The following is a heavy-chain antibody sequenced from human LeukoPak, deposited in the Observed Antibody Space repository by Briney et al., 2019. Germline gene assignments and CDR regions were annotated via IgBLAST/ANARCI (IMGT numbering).Heavy chain of an antibody. D-gene: IGHD3-10*01. CDR3: AKRRGFDY. V-gene: IGHV3-30*18. Sequence: PGRSLRLSCAASGFTFSSYGMHWVRQAPGKGLEWVAVISNDGSNKYYADSVKGRFTISRDNSKNTLYLQMNSLRAGDTAVYYCAKRRGFDYWGQGTLVTVPS. CDR1: GFTFSSYG. J-gene: IGHJ4*02. CDR2: ISNDGSNK.